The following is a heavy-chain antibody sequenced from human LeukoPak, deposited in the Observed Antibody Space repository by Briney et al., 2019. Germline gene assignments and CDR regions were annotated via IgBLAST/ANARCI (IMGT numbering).Heavy chain of an antibody. CDR2: ISWNSGNI. J-gene: IGHJ4*02. Sequence: GGSLRLSCAASGFNFDDYAMHWVRQAPGKGLEWVSGISWNSGNIAYADSVKGRFTISRDNSKNTLYLQMNSLRAEDTAVYYCAKEFREGDSSGYYPRYYFDYWGQGTLVTVSS. V-gene: IGHV3-9*01. D-gene: IGHD3-22*01. CDR1: GFNFDDYA. CDR3: AKEFREGDSSGYYPRYYFDY.